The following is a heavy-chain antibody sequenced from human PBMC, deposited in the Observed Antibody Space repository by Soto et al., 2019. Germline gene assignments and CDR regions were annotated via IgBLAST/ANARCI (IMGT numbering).Heavy chain of an antibody. D-gene: IGHD2-15*01. Sequence: EVQLVESGGGLVQPGGSLRLSCAASGFTFSSYDMNWVRQAPGKGLEWISYISTSSRAIHYADSVKGRFTISRDNVKNSLYLQMHSLRDEDTAVYYCARDRGYCNGGSCYYMDVWGKGTTGTVSS. J-gene: IGHJ6*03. CDR3: ARDRGYCNGGSCYYMDV. V-gene: IGHV3-48*02. CDR2: ISTSSRAI. CDR1: GFTFSSYD.